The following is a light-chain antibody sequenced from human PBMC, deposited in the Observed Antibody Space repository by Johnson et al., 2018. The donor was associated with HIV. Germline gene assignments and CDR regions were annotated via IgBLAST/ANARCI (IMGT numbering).Light chain of an antibody. J-gene: IGLJ1*01. CDR1: SSNIGNNY. Sequence: QFVLTQPPSVSADPGQKVTISCSGSSSNIGNNYVSWYQQLPGRAPKLLIYDNNKRPSGIPDRFSGSKSGTSATLGITGLQTGDEADYYCGTCDTSLRFGFFGTGTKVTVL. CDR3: GTCDTSLRFGF. CDR2: DNN. V-gene: IGLV1-51*01.